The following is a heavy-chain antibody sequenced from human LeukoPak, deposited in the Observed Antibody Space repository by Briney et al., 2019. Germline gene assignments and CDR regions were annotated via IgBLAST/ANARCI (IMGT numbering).Heavy chain of an antibody. CDR2: INPSGGST. CDR1: GYTFTSYY. J-gene: IGHJ4*02. D-gene: IGHD3-9*01. CDR3: ARDRNYDILTGYYDY. V-gene: IGHV1-46*01. Sequence: GASVKVSCKASGYTFTSYYMHWVRQAPGQGLEWMGIINPSGGSTSYARKFQGRVTMTRAMSTSTVYMELSSLRSEDTAVYYCARDRNYDILTGYYDYWGKGPLVTVSS.